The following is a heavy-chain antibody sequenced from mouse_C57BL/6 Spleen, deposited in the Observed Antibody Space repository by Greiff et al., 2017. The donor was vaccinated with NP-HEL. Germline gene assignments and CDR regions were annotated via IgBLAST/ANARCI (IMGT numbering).Heavy chain of an antibody. D-gene: IGHD2-5*01. Sequence: VQLQQPGAELVKPGASVKLSCKASGYTFTSYWMHWVKQRPGQGLEWIGMIHPNSGSTNYNEKFKSKATLTVDKSSSTAYMQLSSLTSEDSAVYYCARRYYSNYDAMDDWGQGTSVTVPS. J-gene: IGHJ4*01. CDR1: GYTFTSYW. V-gene: IGHV1-64*01. CDR3: ARRYYSNYDAMDD. CDR2: IHPNSGST.